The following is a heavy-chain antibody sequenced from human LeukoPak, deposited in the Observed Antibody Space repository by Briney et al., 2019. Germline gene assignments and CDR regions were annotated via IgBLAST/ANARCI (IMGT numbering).Heavy chain of an antibody. J-gene: IGHJ4*02. Sequence: GGSLRLSCAASGFTFDDYSMSWVRQAPGKGLEWVSGINWNGGSTGYADSVKGRFTISRDNAKNSLYLQMNSLRAEDMTLYYCAKDIVRYSSGSIDYWGQGTLVTVSS. D-gene: IGHD6-19*01. V-gene: IGHV3-20*04. CDR3: AKDIVRYSSGSIDY. CDR1: GFTFDDYS. CDR2: INWNGGST.